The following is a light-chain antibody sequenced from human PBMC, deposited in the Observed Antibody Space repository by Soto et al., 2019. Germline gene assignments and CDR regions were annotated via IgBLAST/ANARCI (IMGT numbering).Light chain of an antibody. CDR3: QQYGSSPFT. Sequence: EIVLTQSPGTLSLSPGERATLSCRASQSVSSSYLAWYQQKPGQAPRLLIYGASSRAAGIPDRFSGSRSGTDFTFTISRLEHEDFAVYYCQQYGSSPFTFGQGTRMEI. CDR2: GAS. CDR1: QSVSSSY. V-gene: IGKV3-20*01. J-gene: IGKJ5*01.